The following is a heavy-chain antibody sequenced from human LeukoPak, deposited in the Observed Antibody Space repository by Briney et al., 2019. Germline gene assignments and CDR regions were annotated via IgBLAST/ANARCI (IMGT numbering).Heavy chain of an antibody. V-gene: IGHV1-2*02. CDR1: GYTFTGYY. J-gene: IGHJ3*02. Sequence: ASVKVSCKASGYTFTGYYMHWVRQAPGQGLEWMGWINPNSGGTNYAQKFQGRVTMTRDTSISTAYMELSRLRSDDTAVYYCARDADSGSQLADAFDIWGQGTMVTVSS. D-gene: IGHD3-10*01. CDR3: ARDADSGSQLADAFDI. CDR2: INPNSGGT.